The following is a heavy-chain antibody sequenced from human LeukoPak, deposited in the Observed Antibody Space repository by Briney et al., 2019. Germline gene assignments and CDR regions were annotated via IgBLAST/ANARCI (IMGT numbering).Heavy chain of an antibody. CDR3: ARLAVAYYYYGMDV. CDR2: ISYTGNT. Sequence: SETLSLTCSVSSGSTSSYHWSWIRQPPGKGLDWIGYISYTGNTNYNPSLKSRVTISIDTSKNQFSLKLSSVTAADTAVYYCARLAVAYYYYGMDVWGQGTTVTVSS. CDR1: SGSTSSYH. V-gene: IGHV4-59*08. D-gene: IGHD6-19*01. J-gene: IGHJ6*02.